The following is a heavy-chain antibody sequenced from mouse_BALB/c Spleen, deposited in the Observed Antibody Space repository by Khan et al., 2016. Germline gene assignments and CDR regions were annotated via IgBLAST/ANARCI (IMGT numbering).Heavy chain of an antibody. V-gene: IGHV3-8*02. Sequence: EVQLQESGPSLVNPSQTLSLTCSVTGDSITSGYWNCIRKFPGSNLEYMVYISYNGSTSYNPSLKNRSSITRDTSKNQYYLQLNSVTTEDTATYYCYYGSSYWYFDVWGAGTTVTVSS. CDR1: GDSITSGY. CDR3: YYGSSYWYFDV. CDR2: ISYNGST. D-gene: IGHD1-1*01. J-gene: IGHJ1*01.